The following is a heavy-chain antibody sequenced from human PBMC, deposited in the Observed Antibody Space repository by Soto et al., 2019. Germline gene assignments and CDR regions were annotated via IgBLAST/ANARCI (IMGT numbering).Heavy chain of an antibody. CDR3: ARDRDDYGSGNYYNRIDV. J-gene: IGHJ4*02. CDR1: GGIFSTYA. Sequence: SVKVSCKASGGIFSTYAISWLRQAPGQGLEWMGGIIPIFGTPNYAQRFQGRVTITADESTSTAYMELSRLRSEDTAVYYCARDRDDYGSGNYYNRIDVWGQGTLVTVSS. V-gene: IGHV1-69*13. D-gene: IGHD3-10*01. CDR2: IIPIFGTP.